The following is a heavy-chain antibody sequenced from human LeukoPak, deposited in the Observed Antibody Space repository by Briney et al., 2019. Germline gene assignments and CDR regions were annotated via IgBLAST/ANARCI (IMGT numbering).Heavy chain of an antibody. V-gene: IGHV4-59*01. J-gene: IGHJ3*02. CDR1: GGSISSYY. CDR3: ARFSAAPFDAFDI. Sequence: SETLSLTRTVSGGSISSYYWSWIRQPPGKGLEWIGYIYYSGSTNYNPSLKSRVTISVDTSKNQFSLKLSSVTAADTAVYYCARFSAAPFDAFDIWGQGTMVTVSS. D-gene: IGHD6-6*01. CDR2: IYYSGST.